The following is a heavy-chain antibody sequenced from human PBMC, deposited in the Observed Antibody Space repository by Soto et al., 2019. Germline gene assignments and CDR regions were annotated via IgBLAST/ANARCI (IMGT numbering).Heavy chain of an antibody. CDR3: ARDLDDGGLGITVDI. CDR2: IVPRFGTT. D-gene: IGHD7-27*01. CDR1: GGTFDKRA. J-gene: IGHJ3*02. V-gene: IGHV1-69*12. Sequence: QVQLVQSGAEVRKPGSSVKVSCKASGGTFDKRAIYWMRQAPGQGLECMGGIVPRFGTTNYAQKFQARVTITADEATSAAYLEVSNLTPDDTAVYYCARDLDDGGLGITVDIWGQGTMVAVSS.